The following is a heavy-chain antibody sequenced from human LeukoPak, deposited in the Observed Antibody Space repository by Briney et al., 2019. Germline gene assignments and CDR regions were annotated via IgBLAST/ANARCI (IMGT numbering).Heavy chain of an antibody. V-gene: IGHV3-23*01. CDR3: ARPGIAVAGNGGGRRPPLDY. Sequence: PGGSLRLSCAASGFTFSSYAMSWVRQAPGKGLEWVSAISGSGGSTYYADSVKGRFTISRDNSKNTLYLRMNSLRAEDTAVYYCARPGIAVAGNGGGRRPPLDYWGQGTLVTVSS. J-gene: IGHJ4*02. D-gene: IGHD6-19*01. CDR1: GFTFSSYA. CDR2: ISGSGGST.